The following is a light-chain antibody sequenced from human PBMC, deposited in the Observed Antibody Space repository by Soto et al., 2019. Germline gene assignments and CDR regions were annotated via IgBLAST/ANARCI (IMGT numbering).Light chain of an antibody. CDR2: ATS. CDR1: QNIFTY. V-gene: IGKV1-39*01. Sequence: DIPVTQSPSSLSASVGDRVTITCRASQNIFTYLNWYHQRPGQAPNLLIYATSNLQSGVPSRFSGSGSGTDFTLTISSLQPEDFATYYCQHSYSSPTFGQGTMVEIK. J-gene: IGKJ2*01. CDR3: QHSYSSPT.